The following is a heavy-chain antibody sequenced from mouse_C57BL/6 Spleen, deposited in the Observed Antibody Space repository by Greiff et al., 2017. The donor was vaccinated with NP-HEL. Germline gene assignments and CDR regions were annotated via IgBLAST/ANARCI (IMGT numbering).Heavy chain of an antibody. J-gene: IGHJ2*01. CDR3: TRQTGTSYFDY. CDR1: GYTFTDYE. D-gene: IGHD4-1*01. Sequence: VKLMESGAELVRPGASVTLSCKASGYTFTDYEMHWVKQTPVHGLEWIGAIDPETGGTAYNQKFKGKAILTADKSSSTAYMELRSLTSEDSAVYYCTRQTGTSYFDYWGQGTTLTVSS. V-gene: IGHV1-15*01. CDR2: IDPETGGT.